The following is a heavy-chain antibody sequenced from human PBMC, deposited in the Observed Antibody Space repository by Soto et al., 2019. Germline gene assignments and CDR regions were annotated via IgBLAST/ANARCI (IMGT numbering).Heavy chain of an antibody. CDR2: MNPDSGDT. D-gene: IGHD2-15*01. Sequence: QVKLVQSGAEVRKPGASVKVSCEASGYPFIAFDINWVRQAAGQGLEWMGWMNPDSGDTAFARRFQDRITMPRTTSISTAYMELSRLTSDDTAVYYCVRQPGGVATPGDDYWGQGTLVSVSS. V-gene: IGHV1-8*01. CDR1: GYPFIAFD. CDR3: VRQPGGVATPGDDY. J-gene: IGHJ4*02.